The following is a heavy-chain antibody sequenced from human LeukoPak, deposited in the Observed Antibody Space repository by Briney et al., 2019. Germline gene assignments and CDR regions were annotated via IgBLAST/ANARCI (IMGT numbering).Heavy chain of an antibody. J-gene: IGHJ5*02. Sequence: ASVKVSCKASGYTFTSYGISWVRQAPGQGLEWMGWISAYNGNTNYAQKLQGRVTMTTDTSTSTAYMELRSLRSDDTDVYYCARGKNYYGSGSYEDWFDPWGQGTLVTVSS. CDR2: ISAYNGNT. CDR3: ARGKNYYGSGSYEDWFDP. CDR1: GYTFTSYG. V-gene: IGHV1-18*01. D-gene: IGHD3-10*01.